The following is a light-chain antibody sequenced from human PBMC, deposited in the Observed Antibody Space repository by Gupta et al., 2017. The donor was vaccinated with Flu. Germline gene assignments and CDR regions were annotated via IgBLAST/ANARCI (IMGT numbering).Light chain of an antibody. V-gene: IGKV2-28*01. CDR2: LGS. J-gene: IGKJ2*01. CDR1: QSLLHSNGYNY. CDR3: KQALQTLYT. Sequence: DIVLTQSPLSLPVTPGEPASISCRSSQSLLHSNGYNYLDWYLQKPGQSPQLLIYLGSNRDSGVPDRFSGSGSGTDFTLTISRVEAEDFGVYYCKQALQTLYTFGQGTKLEIK.